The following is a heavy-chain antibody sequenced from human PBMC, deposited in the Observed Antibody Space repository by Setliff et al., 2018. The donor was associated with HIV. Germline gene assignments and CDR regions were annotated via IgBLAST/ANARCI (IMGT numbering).Heavy chain of an antibody. V-gene: IGHV1-2*02. J-gene: IGHJ1*01. CDR2: INPNSGGT. D-gene: IGHD3-3*01. Sequence: ASVKVSCKASGYTLAGYFMHWVRQAPGQGLEWMGWINPNSGGTNYAQKLQGRVTMTTDTSISTSYLDLSRLRSDDTAVYYCARGANNPHWYYDTWSGPSSGYFQHWGQGTQVTVSS. CDR3: ARGANNPHWYYDTWSGPSSGYFQH. CDR1: GYTLAGYF.